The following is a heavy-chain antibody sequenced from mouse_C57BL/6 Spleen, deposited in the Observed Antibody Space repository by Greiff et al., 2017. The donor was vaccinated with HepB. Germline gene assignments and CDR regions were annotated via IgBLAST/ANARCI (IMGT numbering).Heavy chain of an antibody. CDR3: ARLPGDGYGYFDY. V-gene: IGHV2-9-1*01. Sequence: VKLVESGPGLVAPSQSLSITCTVSGFSLTSYAISWVRQPPGKGLEWLGVIWTGGGTNYNSALKSRLIISKDNSKSQVFLKMNSLQTDDTARYYWARLPGDGYGYFDYWGQGTTLTVSS. CDR2: IWTGGGT. CDR1: GFSLTSYA. D-gene: IGHD2-2*01. J-gene: IGHJ2*01.